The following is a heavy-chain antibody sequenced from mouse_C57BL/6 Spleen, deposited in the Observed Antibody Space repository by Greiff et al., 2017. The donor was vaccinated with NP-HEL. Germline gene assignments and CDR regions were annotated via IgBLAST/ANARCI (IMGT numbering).Heavy chain of an antibody. D-gene: IGHD1-1*01. V-gene: IGHV7-3*01. J-gene: IGHJ4*01. CDR2: IRNKANGYTT. CDR3: ARTTVSYYYAMDY. CDR1: GFTFTDYY. Sequence: EVKLVESGGGLVQPGGSLSLSCAASGFTFTDYYLSWVRQPPGKALEWLGFIRNKANGYTTEYSASVKGRFTISRDNSQSILYLQMNALRAEDSATYYCARTTVSYYYAMDYWGQGTSVTVSS.